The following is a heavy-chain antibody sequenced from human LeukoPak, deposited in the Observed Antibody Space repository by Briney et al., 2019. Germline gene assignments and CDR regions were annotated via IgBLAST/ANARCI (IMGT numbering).Heavy chain of an antibody. Sequence: SETLSLTCTVSGGSISSYYWSWIRQPPGKGLEWIGEVNHSGTTNYNPSLKSRVTISVDTSKNQFSLKLSSVTAADTAVYYCARGFSLRWYPDAFDIWGQGTMVTVSS. CDR3: ARGFSLRWYPDAFDI. D-gene: IGHD4-23*01. J-gene: IGHJ3*02. CDR2: VNHSGTT. V-gene: IGHV4-34*01. CDR1: GGSISSYY.